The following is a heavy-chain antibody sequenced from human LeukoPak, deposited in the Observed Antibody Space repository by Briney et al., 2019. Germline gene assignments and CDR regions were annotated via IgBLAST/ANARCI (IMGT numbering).Heavy chain of an antibody. V-gene: IGHV3-43*02. D-gene: IGHD1-14*01. CDR2: ISGDGATT. CDR3: AKTPPPYGR. J-gene: IGHJ4*02. CDR1: GFTFDDYA. Sequence: GGSLRLSCAVSGFTFDDYAMHWVRQAPGKGLEWVSLISGDGATTYYADSVKGRFTISRDNSKNSLYLQMNSLSTEDTALYYCAKTPPPYGRWGQGTLVTVSS.